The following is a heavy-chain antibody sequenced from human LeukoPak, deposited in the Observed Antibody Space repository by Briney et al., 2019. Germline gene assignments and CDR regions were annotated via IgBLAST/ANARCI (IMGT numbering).Heavy chain of an antibody. CDR1: GASISGSGYY. J-gene: IGHJ4*02. CDR3: AKSGGYGLIDY. Sequence: PSETLSLTCTVSGASISGSGYYWGWIRQPPGKGLEWIGSIYSSGSTYYNASLQSRVTISIETSKNQISLRLDSVTAADTAMYYCAKSGGYGLIDYWGQGTLVTVSS. CDR2: IYSSGST. V-gene: IGHV4-39*01. D-gene: IGHD1-26*01.